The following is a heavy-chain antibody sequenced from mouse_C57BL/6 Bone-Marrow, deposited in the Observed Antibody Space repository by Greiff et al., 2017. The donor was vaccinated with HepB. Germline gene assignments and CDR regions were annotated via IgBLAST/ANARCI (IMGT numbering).Heavy chain of an antibody. J-gene: IGHJ1*03. CDR3: TRRGGYYWYFDV. CDR1: GYTFTSYW. D-gene: IGHD2-2*01. V-gene: IGHV1-5*01. CDR2: IYPGNSDT. Sequence: VQLQQSGTVLARPGASVKMSCKTSGYTFTSYWMHWVKQRPGQGLEWIGAIYPGNSDTSYNQKFKGKAKLTAVTSASTAYMELSSLTNEDSAVDYCTRRGGYYWYFDVWGTGTTVTVSS.